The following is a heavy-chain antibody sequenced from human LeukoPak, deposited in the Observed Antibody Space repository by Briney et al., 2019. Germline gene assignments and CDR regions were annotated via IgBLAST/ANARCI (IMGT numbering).Heavy chain of an antibody. J-gene: IGHJ6*03. CDR1: GGSFSGYY. CDR3: ARRYCSGADCYGGDSYYYMDV. V-gene: IGHV4-34*01. CDR2: INHSGST. D-gene: IGHD2-2*01. Sequence: SETLSLTCAVYGGSFSGYYWSWIRQPPGKGLEWIGEINHSGSTNYNPSLKSRVTISVDTSKNQFSLKLSSVTAADTAVYYCARRYCSGADCYGGDSYYYMDVWGKGTTVTISS.